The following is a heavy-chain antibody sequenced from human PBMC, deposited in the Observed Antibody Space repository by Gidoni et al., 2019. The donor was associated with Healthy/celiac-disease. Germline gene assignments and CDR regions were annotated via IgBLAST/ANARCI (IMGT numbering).Heavy chain of an antibody. CDR2: ISYDGSNK. J-gene: IGHJ5*02. D-gene: IGHD2-15*01. Sequence: QVQLVESGGGVVQPGRSLRLSCAASGFTFSSYGMHWVRQAPGKGLEWVAVISYDGSNKYYADSVKGRFTISRDNSKNTLYLQMNSLRAEDTAVYYCAKDSWDPWGQGTLVTVSS. V-gene: IGHV3-30*18. CDR1: GFTFSSYG. CDR3: AKDSWDP.